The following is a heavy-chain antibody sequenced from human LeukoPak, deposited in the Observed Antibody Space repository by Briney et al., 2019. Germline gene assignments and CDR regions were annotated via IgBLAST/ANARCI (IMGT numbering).Heavy chain of an antibody. CDR1: GGSIYSYY. D-gene: IGHD1-7*01. CDR3: ARHGVAMDGTTGNWFDP. J-gene: IGHJ5*02. V-gene: IGHV4-59*08. CDR2: IYFRGTT. Sequence: SETLSLTCTVSGGSIYSYYWSWIRQPPGKGLEWIGVIYFRGTTNYNPSLKSRVTLSIDTSKSQFSLNLTSVTATDTAVYYCARHGVAMDGTTGNWFDPWGQGTLVTVSS.